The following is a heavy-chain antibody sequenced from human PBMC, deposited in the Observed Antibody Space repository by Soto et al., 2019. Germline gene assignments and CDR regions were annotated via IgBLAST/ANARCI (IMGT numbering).Heavy chain of an antibody. Sequence: SETLSLTCTVSGGSISSSNWWSWVRQPPGKGLEWIGEIYHSGSTNYNPSLKSRVTISVDKSKNQFSLKLSSVTAADTAVYYCARDSSSLAGYGMDVWGQGTTVTVSS. D-gene: IGHD6-13*01. CDR1: GGSISSSNW. CDR3: ARDSSSLAGYGMDV. V-gene: IGHV4-4*02. J-gene: IGHJ6*02. CDR2: IYHSGST.